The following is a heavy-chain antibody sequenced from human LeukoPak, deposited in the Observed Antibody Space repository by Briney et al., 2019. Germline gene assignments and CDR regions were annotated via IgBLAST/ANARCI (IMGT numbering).Heavy chain of an antibody. J-gene: IGHJ4*02. CDR1: GGTFSSYA. D-gene: IGHD3-22*01. CDR2: IIPILGIA. CDR3: AEHYYDSSGYYSDY. V-gene: IGHV1-69*04. Sequence: ASVKVSCKASGGTFSSYAISWVRQAPGQGLEWMGRIIPILGIANYAQKFQGRVTITADKSTSTAYMELSSLRSEDTAVYYCAEHYYDSSGYYSDYWGQGTLVTVS.